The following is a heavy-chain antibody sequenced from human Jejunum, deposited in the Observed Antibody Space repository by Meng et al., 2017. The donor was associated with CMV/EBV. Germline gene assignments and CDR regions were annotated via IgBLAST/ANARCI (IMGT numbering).Heavy chain of an antibody. J-gene: IGHJ4*02. CDR3: ARGLGHASNNSHDY. CDR2: VYYSGSA. CDR1: GESMRSPY. Sequence: SGESMRSPYWSWIRQPPGKGLEWMGHVYYSGSATYSPSLRSRVSISLDMSKNQFSLKLRSVTAADTAMYFCARGLGHASNNSHDYWGQGTLGTVSS. V-gene: IGHV4-59*11. D-gene: IGHD1-1*01.